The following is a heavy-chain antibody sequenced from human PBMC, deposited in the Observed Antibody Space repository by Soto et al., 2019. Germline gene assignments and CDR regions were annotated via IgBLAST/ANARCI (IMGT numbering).Heavy chain of an antibody. CDR2: TYYRSKWYN. Sequence: QVQLQQSSPGLVKPSQTLSLTCAISGDSVSSDSVAWNWIRQSPSRGLEWLGRTYYRSKWYNDYAVSVKSRISINPDTSKNQFSLQLNSVTPEVTAVYYCARGHGDWFDPWGQGTLVTVSS. CDR3: ARGHGDWFDP. J-gene: IGHJ5*02. D-gene: IGHD4-17*01. CDR1: GDSVSSDSVA. V-gene: IGHV6-1*01.